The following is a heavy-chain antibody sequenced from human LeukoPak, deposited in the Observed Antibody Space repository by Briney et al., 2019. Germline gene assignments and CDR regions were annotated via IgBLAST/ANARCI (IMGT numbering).Heavy chain of an antibody. J-gene: IGHJ4*02. CDR2: IIPIFGTA. D-gene: IGHD3-22*01. V-gene: IGHV1-69*01. Sequence: SVNVSCQASGGTFSSYAISWVRQAPGHGLEWMGGIIPIFGTANYAQKFQGRVTINADESTSTAYMELSSLRSEDTAVYYCARDLGYYYESSGQDDYWGQGTLVTVSS. CDR1: GGTFSSYA. CDR3: ARDLGYYYESSGQDDY.